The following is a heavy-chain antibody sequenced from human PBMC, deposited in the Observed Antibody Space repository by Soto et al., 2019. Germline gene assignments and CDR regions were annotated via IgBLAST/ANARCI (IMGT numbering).Heavy chain of an antibody. CDR2: IYYNGND. CDR1: GGSISSRTYY. CDR3: ARQTKDYSDTSGYYLN. Sequence: SETLSLTCTVSGGSISSRTYYWGWIRQPPGKGLEWIASIYYNGNDFYNPSLNSRVTISVDTSNNQFSLKLRSVTAADTAVYYCARQTKDYSDTSGYYLNWGQGTLVTVSS. J-gene: IGHJ4*02. D-gene: IGHD3-22*01. V-gene: IGHV4-39*01.